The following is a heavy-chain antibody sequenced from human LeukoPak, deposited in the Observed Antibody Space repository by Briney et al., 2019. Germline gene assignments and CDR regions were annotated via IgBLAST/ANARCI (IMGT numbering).Heavy chain of an antibody. V-gene: IGHV3-21*01. Sequence: GGSLRLSCAASGFTFSSYTMNWVRQAPGKGLEWVSSISGSSNYIYYADSVKGRFTISRDSAKNSLYLQMNSLRVEDTAVYYCARDAYGSSVDYWGQGTLVTVSS. CDR1: GFTFSSYT. D-gene: IGHD1-26*01. CDR3: ARDAYGSSVDY. J-gene: IGHJ4*02. CDR2: ISGSSNYI.